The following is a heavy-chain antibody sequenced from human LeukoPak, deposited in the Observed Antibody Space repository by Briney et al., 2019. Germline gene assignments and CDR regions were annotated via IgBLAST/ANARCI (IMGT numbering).Heavy chain of an antibody. D-gene: IGHD5-18*01. J-gene: IGHJ4*02. CDR3: VRSRGYSYGYSYYFDY. Sequence: GESLKISCKCSGYSFTTNWIGWVRQMPGKALEGMGIFYPGDSETRYSPSFQGQVTISADKSITTAYLQLSSLKASDTAMYYCVRSRGYSYGYSYYFDYWGQGTLVTVSS. CDR1: GYSFTTNW. V-gene: IGHV5-51*01. CDR2: FYPGDSET.